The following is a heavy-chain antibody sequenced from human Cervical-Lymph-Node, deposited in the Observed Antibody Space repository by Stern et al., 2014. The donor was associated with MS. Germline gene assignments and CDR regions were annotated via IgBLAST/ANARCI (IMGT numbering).Heavy chain of an antibody. J-gene: IGHJ6*02. CDR1: GGSISTDY. CDR2: IHYSGGT. CDR3: ARVNFGFGSYGMDV. D-gene: IGHD3-3*01. Sequence: QVQLQESGPGLVKPSETLSLTCTVSGGSISTDYWSWIRQPPGKGLEWIGNIHYSGGTNYNPSLKSRVSISVDTSKNRFSLTLRSVTAADTAVYFCARVNFGFGSYGMDVWGQGTTVSVSS. V-gene: IGHV4-59*01.